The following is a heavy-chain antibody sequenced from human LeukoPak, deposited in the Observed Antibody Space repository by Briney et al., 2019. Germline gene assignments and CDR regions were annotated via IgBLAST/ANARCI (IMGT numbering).Heavy chain of an antibody. CDR2: IYYSGST. V-gene: IGHV4-59*01. Sequence: SETLSLTCTVSGGSISSYYWSWIRQPPGKGLEWIGYIYYSGSTNYKPSLKSRVTISVDTSKNQFSLKLSSVTAADTAVYYCAKDLEYYYDSSGYYGGGPDYWGQGTLVTVSS. J-gene: IGHJ4*02. CDR1: GGSISSYY. CDR3: AKDLEYYYDSSGYYGGGPDY. D-gene: IGHD3-22*01.